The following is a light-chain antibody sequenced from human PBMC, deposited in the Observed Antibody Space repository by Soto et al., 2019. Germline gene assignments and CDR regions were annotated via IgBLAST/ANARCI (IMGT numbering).Light chain of an antibody. V-gene: IGKV1-39*01. CDR1: QSISSY. Sequence: DIQMTQSPSSLSASVGDRVTMTCRASQSISSYLNWYQQKPGKAPKLLIYAASTLQSGVPSRFSGSGSGTDFTLSIGSLQPEDFATYYCQQSYSTPRTFGQGTKVDIK. J-gene: IGKJ1*01. CDR3: QQSYSTPRT. CDR2: AAS.